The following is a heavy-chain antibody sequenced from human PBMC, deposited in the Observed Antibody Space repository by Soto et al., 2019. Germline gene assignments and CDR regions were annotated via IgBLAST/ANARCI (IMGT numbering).Heavy chain of an antibody. CDR2: IIPIFGTA. V-gene: IGHV1-69*13. CDR3: ATSPYYDSSGYLDY. J-gene: IGHJ4*02. D-gene: IGHD3-22*01. Sequence: SVKVSCKASGGTFSSYAISWVRQAPGQGLEWMGGIIPIFGTANYAQKFQGRVTITADESTSTAYMELSSLRSEDTAVYYCATSPYYDSSGYLDYWGQGTLVTVSS. CDR1: GGTFSSYA.